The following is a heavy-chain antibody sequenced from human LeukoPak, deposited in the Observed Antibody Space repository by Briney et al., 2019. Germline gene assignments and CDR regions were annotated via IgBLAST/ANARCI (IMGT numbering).Heavy chain of an antibody. Sequence: PGGSLRLSCAASGFTFSSYWMSWVRQAPGKGLEWVANIKQDGSEKYYVDSVKGRFTISRDNAKNSLYLQMNSLRAEDTAVYYCARVVQLVLWEGGVGYWGQGTLVTVSS. CDR3: ARVVQLVLWEGGVGY. CDR1: GFTFSSYW. J-gene: IGHJ4*02. V-gene: IGHV3-7*03. CDR2: IKQDGSEK. D-gene: IGHD6-13*01.